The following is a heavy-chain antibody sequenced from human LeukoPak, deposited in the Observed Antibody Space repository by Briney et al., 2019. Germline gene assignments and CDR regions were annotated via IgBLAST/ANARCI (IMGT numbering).Heavy chain of an antibody. D-gene: IGHD4-17*01. CDR1: GYTFTSYY. CDR3: AGMTTVTTSPLV. CDR2: ISAYNGNT. Sequence: GASVKVSCKASGYTFTSYYMHWVRQAPGQGLEWMGWISAYNGNTNYAQKLQGRVTMTTDTSTSTAYMELRSLRSDDTAVYYCAGMTTVTTSPLVWGQGTLVTVSS. J-gene: IGHJ4*02. V-gene: IGHV1-18*04.